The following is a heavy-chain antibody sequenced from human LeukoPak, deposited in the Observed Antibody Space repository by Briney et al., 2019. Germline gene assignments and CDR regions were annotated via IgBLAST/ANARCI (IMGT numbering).Heavy chain of an antibody. J-gene: IGHJ6*02. D-gene: IGHD2-2*01. CDR3: ARGYCSSTSCYGYYYYGMDV. CDR2: VSGTGGRT. Sequence: PGGSLRLSCAASGFTFSTYAMSWVRQAPGKGLEWVSVVSGTGGRTYYADSVKGRFTISRDNAKNSLYLEMKSMRAEDTAVYSCARGYCSSTSCYGYYYYGMDVWGQGTTVTVSS. CDR1: GFTFSTYA. V-gene: IGHV3-23*01.